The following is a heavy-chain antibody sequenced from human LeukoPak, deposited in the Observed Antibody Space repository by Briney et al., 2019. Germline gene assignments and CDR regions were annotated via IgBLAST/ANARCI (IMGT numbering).Heavy chain of an antibody. CDR2: IRSKAYGATT. CDR1: GFTFGDYA. Sequence: GRSLRLSCTASGFTFGDYAMTWVRQAPGKGLEWVGFIRSKAYGATTEYAASVKGRFTISRDDSKSIAYLQMNSLKTEDTAVYYCTRERDYSGSGSNLWGRGTLVTVSS. CDR3: TRERDYSGSGSNL. D-gene: IGHD3-10*01. J-gene: IGHJ5*02. V-gene: IGHV3-49*04.